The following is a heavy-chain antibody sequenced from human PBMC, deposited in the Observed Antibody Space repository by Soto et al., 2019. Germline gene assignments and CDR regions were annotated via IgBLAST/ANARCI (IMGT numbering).Heavy chain of an antibody. D-gene: IGHD3-3*01. CDR3: ARGDYDFWSGYVHYGMDV. CDR1: GGTFSSYA. Sequence: QVQLVQSGAEVKKPGSSVKVSCKASGGTFSSYAISWVRQAPGQGLAWMGGIIPIFGTANYAQKFQGRVTITADKSTSTAYMELSSLRSEDTAVYYCARGDYDFWSGYVHYGMDVWGQGTTVTVSS. J-gene: IGHJ6*02. CDR2: IIPIFGTA. V-gene: IGHV1-69*06.